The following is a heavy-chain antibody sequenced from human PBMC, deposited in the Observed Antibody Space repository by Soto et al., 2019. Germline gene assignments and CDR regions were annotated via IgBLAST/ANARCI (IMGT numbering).Heavy chain of an antibody. V-gene: IGHV1-18*01. J-gene: IGHJ3*02. Sequence: VQSGAEVKKPGASVKVSCQASGDTFISSGISWVRQAPGQGLEWMGWISGYKGDTNYAQKFQGRVTLTTDTSTSIAYMELRSLTPGDTAIYYCARIDYCRGGNCYSAFDIWGHGTLVTVSS. D-gene: IGHD2-15*01. CDR2: ISGYKGDT. CDR1: GDTFISSG. CDR3: ARIDYCRGGNCYSAFDI.